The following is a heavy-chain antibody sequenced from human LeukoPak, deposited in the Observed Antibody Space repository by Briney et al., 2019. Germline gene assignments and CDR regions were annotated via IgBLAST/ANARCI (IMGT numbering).Heavy chain of an antibody. CDR1: GFTFSSYA. D-gene: IGHD6-19*01. J-gene: IGHJ4*02. V-gene: IGHV3-30-3*01. Sequence: GRSLRLSCAASGFTFSSYAMHWVRQAPGKGLEWVAVISYDGSNKYYADSVKGRFTISRDNSKNTLYLQMNSLRAEDTAVYYCAKDRQWLAGNYFDYWGQGTLVTVSS. CDR2: ISYDGSNK. CDR3: AKDRQWLAGNYFDY.